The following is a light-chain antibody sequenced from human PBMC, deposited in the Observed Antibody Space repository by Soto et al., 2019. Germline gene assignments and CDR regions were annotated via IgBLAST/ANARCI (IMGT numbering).Light chain of an antibody. CDR2: EVS. Sequence: QSALTQPASLSVSPGQSITISCTGTTSDVVSYNYVSWYQQHPGKAPKLMIYEVSYRPSGVSNRFSGSKSGNTASLTISGLQAEDEADYYCSSYTSSSTVVFGGGTQLTVL. V-gene: IGLV2-14*01. CDR1: TSDVVSYNY. CDR3: SSYTSSSTVV. J-gene: IGLJ2*01.